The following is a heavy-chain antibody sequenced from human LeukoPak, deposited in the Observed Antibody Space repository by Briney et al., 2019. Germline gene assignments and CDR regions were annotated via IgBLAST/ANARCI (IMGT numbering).Heavy chain of an antibody. V-gene: IGHV4-34*01. CDR2: INHSGST. CDR1: GGSLSGYY. D-gene: IGHD3-22*01. CDR3: ARTPNRWYYDSSGYYSPINYFDY. J-gene: IGHJ4*02. Sequence: PSETLSLTCAVYGGSLSGYYWSWIRQPPGKGLEWIGEINHSGSTNYNPSLKSRVTISVDTSKNQFSLKLSSVSAADTAVYYCARTPNRWYYDSSGYYSPINYFDYWGQGTLVTVSS.